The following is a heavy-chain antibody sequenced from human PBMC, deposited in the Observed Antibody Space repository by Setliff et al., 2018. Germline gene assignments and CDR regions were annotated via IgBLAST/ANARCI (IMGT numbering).Heavy chain of an antibody. CDR2: MFPANSDT. CDR3: ARLVVVTDTMYKWFDP. Sequence: PGESLKISCKGSGFSFTTDWIAWVRQKPGKGLEWVGIMFPANSDTRYSPSFQGQVTISAAKSISTAYLQWSSLKASDTAMYYCARLVVVTDTMYKWFDPWGQGTLVTVSS. CDR1: GFSFTTDW. J-gene: IGHJ5*02. D-gene: IGHD2-21*02. V-gene: IGHV5-51*01.